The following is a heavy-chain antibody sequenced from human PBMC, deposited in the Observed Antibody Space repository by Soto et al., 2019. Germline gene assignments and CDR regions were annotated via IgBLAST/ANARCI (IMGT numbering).Heavy chain of an antibody. J-gene: IGHJ4*02. CDR1: GFTFSSYG. CDR3: ARGGYCTNGVCYGIYFDY. V-gene: IGHV3-33*01. Sequence: QVQLVESGGGVVQPGRSLRLSCAASGFTFSSYGMHWVRQAPGKGLEWVAVIWYDGSNKYYADSVTGRFTISRDNAKKALYLQMNSRRAEDTAVYYCARGGYCTNGVCYGIYFDYWGQGTLVTVSS. CDR2: IWYDGSNK. D-gene: IGHD2-8*01.